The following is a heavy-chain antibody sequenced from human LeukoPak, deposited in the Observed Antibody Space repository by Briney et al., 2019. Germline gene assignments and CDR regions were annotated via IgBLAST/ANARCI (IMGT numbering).Heavy chain of an antibody. CDR2: LSDDGNNK. CDR3: AGGLLGCGGGSCYPTDY. CDR1: GFTISNYG. D-gene: IGHD2-15*01. V-gene: IGHV3-30*03. Sequence: GGSLRLSCAASGFTISNYGMHWVRQAPGKGLEWVAILSDDGNNKIYVDSVKGRFSISRDNSKNTLYLQMDSLTAEDTATYYCAGGLLGCGGGSCYPTDYWGQGTLVTVSS. J-gene: IGHJ4*02.